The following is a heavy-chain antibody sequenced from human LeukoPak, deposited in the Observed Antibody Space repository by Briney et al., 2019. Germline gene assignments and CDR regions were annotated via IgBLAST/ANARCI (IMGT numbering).Heavy chain of an antibody. J-gene: IGHJ4*02. CDR3: VRRRIYYYGSGSYFYCDY. Sequence: SGPTLVKPTHPLTLTCTFYGLSLSTSGVGVGWIRQPPGKALEWLALIYWDDDKRYSPSLKTRLTVTKDTSKNQVVLTMTNMDPVDTATYYGVRRRIYYYGSGSYFYCDYWGQGTLVTVSS. CDR1: GLSLSTSGVG. D-gene: IGHD3-10*01. V-gene: IGHV2-5*02. CDR2: IYWDDDK.